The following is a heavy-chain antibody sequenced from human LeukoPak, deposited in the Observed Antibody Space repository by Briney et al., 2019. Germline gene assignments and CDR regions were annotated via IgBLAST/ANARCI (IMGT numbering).Heavy chain of an antibody. D-gene: IGHD3-22*01. CDR2: INSDGSST. Sequence: GGSLRLSCAASGFTFSSYWMHWVRQAPGKGLVWVSRINSDGSSTSYADSVKGRFTISRDNSKNTLYLQMNSLRAEDTAVYYCAKSPVVVITFVDYWGQGTLVTVSS. J-gene: IGHJ4*02. V-gene: IGHV3-74*01. CDR1: GFTFSSYW. CDR3: AKSPVVVITFVDY.